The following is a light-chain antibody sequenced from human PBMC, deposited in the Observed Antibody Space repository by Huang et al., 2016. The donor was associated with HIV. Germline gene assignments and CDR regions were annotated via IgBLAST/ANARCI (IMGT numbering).Light chain of an antibody. CDR3: QQTDNIPRT. CDR1: QSIRKF. Sequence: DIQMTQSPSSLSAYVGDRVTIACRASQSIRKFLNWYQQKPGEAPKLLMHSASSLQSGVPSRFSGSGSGTDFTLTITSLQPEDFATYYCQQTDNIPRTFGQGTKVVIK. J-gene: IGKJ1*01. CDR2: SAS. V-gene: IGKV1-39*01.